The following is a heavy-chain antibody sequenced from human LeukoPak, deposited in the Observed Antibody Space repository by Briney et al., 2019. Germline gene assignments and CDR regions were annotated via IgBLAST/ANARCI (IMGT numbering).Heavy chain of an antibody. CDR1: GFTFSDYY. J-gene: IGHJ4*02. V-gene: IGHV3-11*01. Sequence: PGGSLRLSCAASGFTFSDYYMIWIRQAPGKGLEWVSYISDSGSTLSYADSVKGRFTISRDNAKNSLHLQMNSLRAEDTAVYYCARDRGTTTIFGVVITHWGQGTLVTVSS. CDR2: ISDSGSTL. D-gene: IGHD3-3*01. CDR3: ARDRGTTTIFGVVITH.